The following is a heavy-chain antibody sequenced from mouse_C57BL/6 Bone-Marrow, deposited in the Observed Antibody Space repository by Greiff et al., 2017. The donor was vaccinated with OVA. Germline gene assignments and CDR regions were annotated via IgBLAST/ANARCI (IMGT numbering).Heavy chain of an antibody. Sequence: QVQLQQPGAELVKPGASVKMSCKASGYTFTSYWITWVKQRPGQGLEWIGDIYPGSGSTNYNEKFKSKATLTVDTSSSTAYMQLSSPTSEDSAVYYCAREGNYYGSSCSFDYWGQGTTLTVSS. D-gene: IGHD1-1*01. CDR3: AREGNYYGSSCSFDY. V-gene: IGHV1-55*01. CDR1: GYTFTSYW. CDR2: IYPGSGST. J-gene: IGHJ2*01.